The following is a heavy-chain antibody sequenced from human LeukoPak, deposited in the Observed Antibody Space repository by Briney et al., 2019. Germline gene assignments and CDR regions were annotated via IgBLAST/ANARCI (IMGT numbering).Heavy chain of an antibody. Sequence: SETLSLTCTVSGGSISSYYWSWIQQPAGKGLEWIGRIYTSGSTNYNPSLKSRVTMSVDTSKNQFSLKLSAVTAADTAVYYCARGGSYYGYFDYWGQGTLVTVSS. D-gene: IGHD1-26*01. CDR2: IYTSGST. CDR1: GGSISSYY. CDR3: ARGGSYYGYFDY. J-gene: IGHJ4*02. V-gene: IGHV4-4*07.